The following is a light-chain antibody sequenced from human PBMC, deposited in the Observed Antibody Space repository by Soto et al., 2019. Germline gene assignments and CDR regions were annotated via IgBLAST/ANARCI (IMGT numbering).Light chain of an antibody. J-gene: IGLJ2*01. CDR3: RSYAGSNRGL. Sequence: QSALTQPPSASGSLGQSVTISCSGTSTDVGGYNYVSWYQQHPGKAPKLMIYEVSKRPSGVPDRFSGSKSGNTASLTVSGLQAEDEADYYCRSYAGSNRGLFGGGTKLTVL. V-gene: IGLV2-8*01. CDR2: EVS. CDR1: STDVGGYNY.